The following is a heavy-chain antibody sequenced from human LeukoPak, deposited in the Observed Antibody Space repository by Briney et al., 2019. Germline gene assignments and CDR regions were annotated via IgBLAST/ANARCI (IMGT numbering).Heavy chain of an antibody. J-gene: IGHJ4*02. Sequence: PSETLSHTCTVSGVSLSNNSYYWGWIRQPPGKGLEWIGSIYYSGSTYYNPSLKSRVTISVDTSKNQFSLKLSSVTAADAAVFYCARHPNAQCSGGTCYSGFFDNWGQGTLVTVSS. V-gene: IGHV4-39*01. CDR3: ARHPNAQCSGGTCYSGFFDN. CDR2: IYYSGST. CDR1: GVSLSNNSYY. D-gene: IGHD2-15*01.